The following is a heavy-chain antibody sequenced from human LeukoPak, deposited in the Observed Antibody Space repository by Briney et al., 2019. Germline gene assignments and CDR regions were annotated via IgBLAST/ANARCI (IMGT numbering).Heavy chain of an antibody. Sequence: SVEVSCKASGGTFSSYAISWVRQAPGQGLEWMGRIIPILGIANYAQKFQGRVTITADKSTSTAYMELSSLRSEDTAVYYCASGGGCGGDCYDPYYYYGMDVWGQGTTVTVSS. V-gene: IGHV1-69*04. CDR3: ASGGGCGGDCYDPYYYYGMDV. CDR1: GGTFSSYA. D-gene: IGHD2-21*02. CDR2: IIPILGIA. J-gene: IGHJ6*02.